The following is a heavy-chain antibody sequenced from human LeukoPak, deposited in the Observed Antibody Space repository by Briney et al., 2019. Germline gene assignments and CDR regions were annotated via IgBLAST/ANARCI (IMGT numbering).Heavy chain of an antibody. Sequence: PGGSLRLSCAASGFTFSSYGMHWVRQAPGKGLEWVAFIRYDGSNKYYADSVKGRFTISRDNSKNTLYLQMNSLRAEDTAVYYCAKIGDSSGYYNFDYRGQGTLVTVSS. J-gene: IGHJ4*02. D-gene: IGHD3-22*01. CDR1: GFTFSSYG. CDR3: AKIGDSSGYYNFDY. CDR2: IRYDGSNK. V-gene: IGHV3-30*02.